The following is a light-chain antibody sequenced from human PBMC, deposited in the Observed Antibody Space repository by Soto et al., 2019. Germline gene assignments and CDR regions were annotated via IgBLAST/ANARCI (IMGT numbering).Light chain of an antibody. CDR3: SSYKSSRTRV. V-gene: IGLV2-14*01. CDR2: EVT. Sequence: QSVLAQPSSVSGSPGQSITISCTGTSTDVGGYNYASWYQHHSGKAPKLLIYEVTNRPSGISDRFSGSKSVNTASLTISGLQAEDESDYYCSSYKSSRTRVFGTGTKVT. CDR1: STDVGGYNY. J-gene: IGLJ1*01.